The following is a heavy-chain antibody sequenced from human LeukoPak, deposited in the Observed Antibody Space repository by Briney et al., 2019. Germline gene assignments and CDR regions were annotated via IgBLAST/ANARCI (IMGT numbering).Heavy chain of an antibody. D-gene: IGHD5-12*01. J-gene: IGHJ4*02. CDR3: ARIVATRVDY. V-gene: IGHV3-48*04. CDR2: ISSSSSTI. CDR1: GFTFSSYS. Sequence: PGGSLRLSCAASGFTFSSYSMNWVRQAPGKGLEWVSYISSSSSTIYYADSVKGRFTISRDNAKNSLYLQMNSLRAEDTAVYYCARIVATRVDYWGQGTLVTVSS.